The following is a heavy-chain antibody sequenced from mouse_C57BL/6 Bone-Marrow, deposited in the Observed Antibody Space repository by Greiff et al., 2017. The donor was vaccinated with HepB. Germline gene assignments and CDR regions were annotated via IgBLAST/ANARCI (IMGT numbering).Heavy chain of an antibody. Sequence: VQLQQSGAELVRPGASVKLSCTASGFNIKDDYMHWVKQRPEQGLEWIGCIDPENGDTEYASKFQGKATITADTSSNTAYLQLSSLTSEDTAVYYCTTTVPWFAYWGQGTLVTVSA. V-gene: IGHV14-4*01. J-gene: IGHJ3*01. CDR3: TTTVPWFAY. CDR2: IDPENGDT. D-gene: IGHD1-1*01. CDR1: GFNIKDDY.